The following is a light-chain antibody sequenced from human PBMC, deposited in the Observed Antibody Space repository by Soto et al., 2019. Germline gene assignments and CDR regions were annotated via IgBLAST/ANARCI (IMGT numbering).Light chain of an antibody. Sequence: EIVMTQSPATLSVSPGERATLSCRASQSVSSNLAWYQQKPGQAPRLLIYGASTRATGIPARFSGSGSGTEFTLTISSLQSEDFAVYYCQQYNNWPPFTFGTGTKADIK. V-gene: IGKV3-15*01. CDR1: QSVSSN. CDR3: QQYNNWPPFT. J-gene: IGKJ3*01. CDR2: GAS.